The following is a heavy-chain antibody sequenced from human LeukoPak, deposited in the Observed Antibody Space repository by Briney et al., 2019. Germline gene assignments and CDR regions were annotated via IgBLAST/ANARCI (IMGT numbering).Heavy chain of an antibody. V-gene: IGHV4-39*07. CDR1: GGSISNNYYQ. Sequence: SETLSLTCTVSGGSISNNYYQWGWIRQPPGEGLEWIGSIYYSGTTNYHPSLNSRVTISADTSKNQFSLKLSSVTAADTAVYYCARERSNWGYFDYWGQGTLVTVSS. CDR2: IYYSGTT. J-gene: IGHJ4*02. CDR3: ARERSNWGYFDY. D-gene: IGHD7-27*01.